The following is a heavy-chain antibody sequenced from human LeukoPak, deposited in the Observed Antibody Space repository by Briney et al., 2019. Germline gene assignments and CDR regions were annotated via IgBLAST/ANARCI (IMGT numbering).Heavy chain of an antibody. D-gene: IGHD3-10*01. CDR1: GYTFTSYG. J-gene: IGHJ6*03. Sequence: ASVKVSCKASGYTFTSYGISWVRQAPGQGLEWMGWISAYNGNTNYAQKLQGRVTMTTDTSTSTAYMELRSLRSDDTAVYYCARDLILNYHGSGSYFDAYYYYYMDVWGKGTTVTISS. V-gene: IGHV1-18*01. CDR2: ISAYNGNT. CDR3: ARDLILNYHGSGSYFDAYYYYYMDV.